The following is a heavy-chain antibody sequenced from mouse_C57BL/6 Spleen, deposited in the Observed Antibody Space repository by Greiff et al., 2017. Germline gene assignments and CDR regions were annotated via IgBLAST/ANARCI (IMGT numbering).Heavy chain of an antibody. V-gene: IGHV3-6*01. Sequence: EVKLQESGPGLVKPSQSLSLTCSVTGYSITGGYYWNWIRQFPGNKLEWMGYISYDGSNNYNPSLKNRISITRDTSKNQFFLKLNSVTTEDTATYYCASGPYYGSSYGFAYWGQGTLVTVSA. CDR1: GYSITGGYY. CDR3: ASGPYYGSSYGFAY. J-gene: IGHJ3*01. CDR2: ISYDGSN. D-gene: IGHD1-1*01.